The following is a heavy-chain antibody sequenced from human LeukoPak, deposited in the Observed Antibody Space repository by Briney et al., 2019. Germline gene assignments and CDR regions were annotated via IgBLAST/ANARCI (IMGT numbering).Heavy chain of an antibody. Sequence: PSETLSLTCAVSGYSLSRGYYWGWIRQPPGKGLEWIGSIYHSGSTYYNPSLRSRVTISVDTSKNQFSLKLSSVTAADTAVYYCASCAGRWLAFDYWGQGTLVTVS. CDR1: GYSLSRGYY. CDR2: IYHSGST. V-gene: IGHV4-38-2*01. J-gene: IGHJ4*02. D-gene: IGHD6-19*01. CDR3: ASCAGRWLAFDY.